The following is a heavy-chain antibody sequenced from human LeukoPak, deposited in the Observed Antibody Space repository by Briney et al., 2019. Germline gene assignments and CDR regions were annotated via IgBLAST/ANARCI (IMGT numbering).Heavy chain of an antibody. CDR3: AKRGVVIRVILVGFHKEAYYFDS. CDR2: SDSGGRT. D-gene: IGHD3-22*01. J-gene: IGHJ4*02. Sequence: PGGSLRLSCAASGFTVSSNYMSWVRQAPGKGLEWVAGLSDSGGRTNYADSVKGRFTISRDNSKNTLHLQMNSLRVEDTAVYFCAKRGVVIRVILVGFHKEAYYFDSWGQGALVTVSS. CDR1: GFTVSSNY. V-gene: IGHV3-53*01.